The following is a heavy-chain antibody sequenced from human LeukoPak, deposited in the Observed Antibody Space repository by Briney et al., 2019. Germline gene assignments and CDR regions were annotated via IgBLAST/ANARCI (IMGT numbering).Heavy chain of an antibody. D-gene: IGHD1-14*01. CDR3: ARGGGNYLFFCDRRRLDP. CDR2: ISQSGTT. V-gene: IGHV4-34*01. J-gene: IGHJ5*02. CDR1: NGSFSNYY. Sequence: SETLSLTSAVNNGSFSNYYWTWIRQSPGKGLQWIGEISQSGTTNYNPSLKSRLTLSMDESKNHLSLTLTSVTAADTALYFCARGGGNYLFFCDRRRLDPWGQGTLVTVSS.